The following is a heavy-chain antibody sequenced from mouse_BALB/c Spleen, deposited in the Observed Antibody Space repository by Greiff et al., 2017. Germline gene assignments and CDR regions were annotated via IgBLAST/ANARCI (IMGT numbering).Heavy chain of an antibody. Sequence: EVKLMESGGGLVQPGGSLKLSCAASGFTFSSYTMSWVRQTPEKRLEWVAYISNGGGSTYYQDTVKGRFTISRDNAKNTLYLQMSSLKSEDTAMYYCARHGRYDGFAYWGQGTLVTVSA. J-gene: IGHJ3*01. CDR3: ARHGRYDGFAY. D-gene: IGHD2-14*01. CDR2: ISNGGGST. CDR1: GFTFSSYT. V-gene: IGHV5-12-2*01.